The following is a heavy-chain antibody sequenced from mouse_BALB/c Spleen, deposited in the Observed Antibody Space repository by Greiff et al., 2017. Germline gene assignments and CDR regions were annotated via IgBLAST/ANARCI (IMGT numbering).Heavy chain of an antibody. Sequence: EVKLMESGGGLVQPGGSRKLSCAASGFTFSSFGMHWVRQAPEKGLEWVAYISSGSSTIYYADTVKGRFTISRDNPKNTLFLQMTSLRSEDTAMYYCARGDYGYDSYYAMDYWGQGTSVTVSS. CDR2: ISSGSSTI. CDR3: ARGDYGYDSYYAMDY. CDR1: GFTFSSFG. J-gene: IGHJ4*01. V-gene: IGHV5-17*02. D-gene: IGHD2-2*01.